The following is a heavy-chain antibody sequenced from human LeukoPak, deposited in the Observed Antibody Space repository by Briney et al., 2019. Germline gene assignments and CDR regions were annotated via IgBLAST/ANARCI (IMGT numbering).Heavy chain of an antibody. Sequence: GGSLRLSCAASGFTFSNNCMSWVRQAPGKGLEWVANIKEDGSQKYYVVSVKGRFTISRDNAKNSLYLQMNSLRDDDTAVYYCASGWSLRYWGQGTLVTVSS. V-gene: IGHV3-7*01. D-gene: IGHD3-22*01. CDR1: GFTFSNNC. CDR3: ASGWSLRY. J-gene: IGHJ4*02. CDR2: IKEDGSQK.